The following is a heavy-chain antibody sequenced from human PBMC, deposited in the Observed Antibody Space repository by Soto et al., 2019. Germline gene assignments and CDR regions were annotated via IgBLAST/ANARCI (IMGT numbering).Heavy chain of an antibody. D-gene: IGHD3-3*01. CDR1: GFTFSSYG. V-gene: IGHV3-30*18. CDR3: AKWEYYDFCMDP. J-gene: IGHJ5*02. CDR2: LSYDGNKK. Sequence: QVQLVESGGGVVQPGRSLRLSCAASGFTFSSYGMHWVRQAPGKGLEGVAVLSYDGNKKYYADCVKGRFTISRYNSKNTLYLKMNSLRAEDKAVYYGAKWEYYDFCMDPWGQGTLVTVSS.